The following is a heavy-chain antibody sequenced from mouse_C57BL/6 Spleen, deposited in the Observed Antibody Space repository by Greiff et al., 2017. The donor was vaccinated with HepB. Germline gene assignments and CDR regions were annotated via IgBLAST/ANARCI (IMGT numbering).Heavy chain of an antibody. CDR2: IYPRSGNT. CDR1: GYTFTSYG. V-gene: IGHV1-81*01. D-gene: IGHD1-1*01. CDR3: ARWRDYYYGSSYWYFDV. J-gene: IGHJ1*03. Sequence: QVQLQQSGAELARPGASVKLSCKASGYTFTSYGISWVKQRTGQGLEWIGEIYPRSGNTYYNEKFKGKATLTADKSSSTAYMELRSLTSEDSAVYCCARWRDYYYGSSYWYFDVWGTGTTVTVSS.